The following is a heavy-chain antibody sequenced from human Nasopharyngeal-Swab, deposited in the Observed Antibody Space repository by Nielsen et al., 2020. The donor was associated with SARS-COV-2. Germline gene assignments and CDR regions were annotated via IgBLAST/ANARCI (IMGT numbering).Heavy chain of an antibody. CDR3: ASGTYDNAPG. J-gene: IGHJ4*02. CDR1: GFTFRSYW. D-gene: IGHD1-1*01. V-gene: IGHV3-74*01. Sequence: GESLKISCAASGFTFRSYWMHWVRQAPGKGLVWVARIKTDGSETSYADSVKGRFTISRDNAKNTLYLQMNSLRDEDTAVYYCASGTYDNAPGWGQGTLVTVSS. CDR2: IKTDGSET.